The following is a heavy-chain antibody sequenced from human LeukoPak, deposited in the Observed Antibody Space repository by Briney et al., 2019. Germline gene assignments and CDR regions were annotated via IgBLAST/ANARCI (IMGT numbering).Heavy chain of an antibody. Sequence: PGGSLRLSCAASGFTFSSYGLNWVRQAPGKGREWVSTISSGGHIYYEDSGKGRFTISRDNAKNSLYLQMNSLRAEDTAVYYCARDQDGGKYYYESSGYSHWGQGILVTVSS. CDR2: ISSGGHI. D-gene: IGHD3-22*01. J-gene: IGHJ4*02. CDR1: GFTFSSYG. CDR3: ARDQDGGKYYYESSGYSH. V-gene: IGHV3-21*01.